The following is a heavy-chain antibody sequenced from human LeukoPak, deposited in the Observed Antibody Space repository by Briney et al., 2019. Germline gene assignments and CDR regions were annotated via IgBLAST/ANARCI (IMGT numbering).Heavy chain of an antibody. V-gene: IGHV1-2*02. CDR2: INPDSGDT. J-gene: IGHJ3*02. CDR1: GYTFTGYY. D-gene: IGHD2-8*01. CDR3: AIMGDTFVI. Sequence: GASVKVSCNASGYTFTGYYMHWVRQAPGQGLEWMGSINPDSGDTNYAQNLQGRVTMTRDTSINTAYLDLSRLRSDDTAVYYCAIMGDTFVIWGQGTKVTVSS.